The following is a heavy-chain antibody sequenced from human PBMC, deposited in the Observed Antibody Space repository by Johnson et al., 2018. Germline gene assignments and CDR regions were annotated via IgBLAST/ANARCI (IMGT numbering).Heavy chain of an antibody. V-gene: IGHV3-66*02. J-gene: IGHJ3*02. D-gene: IGHD1-14*01. CDR2: IYIAGST. CDR1: GFTVSSNF. Sequence: VQLVEAGGGLVQPGGSLRLSCGASGFTVSSNFMSWVRQAPGKGLEWVSVIYIAGSTYYADSVKGRFTISRDTSKNTLYLQMKSLRPEDTAVYYCARRSPLTISGVDAFDIWGQGTMVTVSA. CDR3: ARRSPLTISGVDAFDI.